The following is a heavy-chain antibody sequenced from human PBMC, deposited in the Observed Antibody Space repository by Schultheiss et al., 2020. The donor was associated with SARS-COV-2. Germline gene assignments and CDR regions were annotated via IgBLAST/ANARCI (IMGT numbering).Heavy chain of an antibody. CDR1: GYSFTSYW. J-gene: IGHJ4*02. D-gene: IGHD3-22*01. V-gene: IGHV5-51*01. CDR2: IYPGDSDT. Sequence: GESLKISCKGSGYSFTSYWIGWVRQMPGKGLEWMGIIYPGDSDTRYSPSFQGQVTISADKSISTAYLQWSSLKASDTAMYYCARHSLYFYDTSGVDYWGQGTLVTVSS. CDR3: ARHSLYFYDTSGVDY.